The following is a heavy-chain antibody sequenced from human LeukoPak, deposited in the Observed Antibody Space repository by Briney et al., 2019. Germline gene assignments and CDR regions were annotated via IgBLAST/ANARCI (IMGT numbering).Heavy chain of an antibody. J-gene: IGHJ4*02. CDR3: ARDGPADSFDY. Sequence: PGGSLRLSCAASGFTFSSYEMNWVRQAPGKGLEWVSYISSSGSTIYYADSVKGRFTISRDSARNSLYLQMNSLRAEDTAVYYCARDGPADSFDYWGQGTLVTVSS. V-gene: IGHV3-48*03. CDR2: ISSSGSTI. CDR1: GFTFSSYE.